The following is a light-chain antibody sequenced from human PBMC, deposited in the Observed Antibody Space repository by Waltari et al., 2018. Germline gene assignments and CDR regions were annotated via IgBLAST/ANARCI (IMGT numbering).Light chain of an antibody. V-gene: IGKV2-30*02. CDR3: MQGTHWPLT. CDR2: KVA. J-gene: IGKJ4*01. Sequence: DVVMTQSPLSLPVTLGQPASISCKSSQSLVHSDGNTYLAWFQQRPGQSPRRLIYKVANRESGVRDRVSSSGSGTDFTLKISRVEAEEVGVYYCMQGTHWPLTFGGGTKVEVK. CDR1: QSLVHSDGNTY.